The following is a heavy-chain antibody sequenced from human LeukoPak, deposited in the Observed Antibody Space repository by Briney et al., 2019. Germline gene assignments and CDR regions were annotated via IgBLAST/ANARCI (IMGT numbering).Heavy chain of an antibody. CDR2: IYTSGST. V-gene: IGHV4-61*02. J-gene: IGHJ4*02. CDR1: GGSISSGSYY. D-gene: IGHD5-18*01. Sequence: PSETLSLTCTVSGGSISSGSYYWSWIRQPAGKGLEWIGRIYTSGSTNYNPSLKSRVTISVDTSKNQFSLKLSSVTAADTAVYYCARRGYSYGPRDYWGQGTLVTVSS. CDR3: ARRGYSYGPRDY.